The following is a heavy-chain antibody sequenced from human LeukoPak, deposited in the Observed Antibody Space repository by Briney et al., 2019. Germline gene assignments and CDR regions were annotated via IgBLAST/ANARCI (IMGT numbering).Heavy chain of an antibody. J-gene: IGHJ3*02. Sequence: ASVKVSCKASGYTFTGYYMPWVRQAPGQGLEWMGWINPNSGGTNYAQKFQGRVTMTRDTSISTAYMELSRLSSDDTAVYYCARATLGLGSDAFDIRGQGTMVTVSS. V-gene: IGHV1-2*02. CDR2: INPNSGGT. CDR3: ARATLGLGSDAFDI. CDR1: GYTFTGYY. D-gene: IGHD3-10*01.